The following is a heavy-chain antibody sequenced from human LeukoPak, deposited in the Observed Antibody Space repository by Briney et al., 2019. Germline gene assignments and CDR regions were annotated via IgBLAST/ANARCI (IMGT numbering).Heavy chain of an antibody. CDR1: GFTFSSYW. CDR3: AKAGCSSVTCYENY. D-gene: IGHD2-2*01. V-gene: IGHV3-23*01. CDR2: VSGSDAST. Sequence: GGSLRLSCAASGFTFSSYWMHWVRQAPGKGPEWVSTVSGSDASTYYADSVKGRFTISRDNSKSTLYLQMNSLRVEDTAVYHCAKAGCSSVTCYENYWGQGTLVTVSA. J-gene: IGHJ4*02.